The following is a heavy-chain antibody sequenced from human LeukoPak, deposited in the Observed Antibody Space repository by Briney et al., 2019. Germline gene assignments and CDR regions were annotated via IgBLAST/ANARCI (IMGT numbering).Heavy chain of an antibody. CDR2: IYPGDSDT. CDR1: GYSFTSYW. D-gene: IGHD5-18*01. Sequence: GDSLKISCKGSGYSFTSYWIGWLRQMPGKGLEWMGIIYPGDSDTRYSPSFQGQVTISADKSISTAYLQWRSLKASDTAIYYCARRGYSYGFDYWGQGTLVTVSS. CDR3: ARRGYSYGFDY. J-gene: IGHJ4*02. V-gene: IGHV5-51*01.